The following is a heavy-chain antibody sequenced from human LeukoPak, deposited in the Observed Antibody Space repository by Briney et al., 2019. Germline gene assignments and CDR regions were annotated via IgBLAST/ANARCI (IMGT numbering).Heavy chain of an antibody. CDR3: AREYGSGSYDY. V-gene: IGHV3-74*01. Sequence: GGSLRLSCAASGIRFSGYWMHWIRQAPGKGLVWVSRINRDGSSTNYADSVKGRFTISRDNAKNMLYLQMNSLRAEDTAVYYCAREYGSGSYDYWGQGTLVTVSS. D-gene: IGHD3-10*01. CDR2: INRDGSST. J-gene: IGHJ4*02. CDR1: GIRFSGYW.